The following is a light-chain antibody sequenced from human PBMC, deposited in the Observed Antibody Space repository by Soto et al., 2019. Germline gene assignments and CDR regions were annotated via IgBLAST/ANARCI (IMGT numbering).Light chain of an antibody. V-gene: IGKV3-20*01. Sequence: EIVMTQSPATLSVSPGERATLSCRASQSVSSNLAWYQQKPGQAPRLLIYASSNRAAGIPDRFSGSASGTDFTLTINRLEPEDFAVYYCQQYGSSPGTFGQGTKVDIK. J-gene: IGKJ1*01. CDR2: ASS. CDR3: QQYGSSPGT. CDR1: QSVSSN.